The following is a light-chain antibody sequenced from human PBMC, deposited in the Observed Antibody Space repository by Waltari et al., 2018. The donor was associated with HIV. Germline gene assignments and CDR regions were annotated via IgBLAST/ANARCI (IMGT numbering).Light chain of an antibody. J-gene: IGLJ3*02. V-gene: IGLV2-14*03. CDR2: AVN. CDR1: ITDIGTYNH. Sequence: QSALTQPASVSGSPGQSITISCTGTITDIGTYNHVSWYQHHAGRAPKLLIYAVNNRASGVSTRFSASKSGNTASLTISGLQSDDEADYYCSSYASGDTLVMFGGGTKVTVL. CDR3: SSYASGDTLVM.